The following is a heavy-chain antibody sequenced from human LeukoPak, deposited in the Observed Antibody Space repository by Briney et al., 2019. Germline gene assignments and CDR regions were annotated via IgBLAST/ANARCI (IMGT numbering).Heavy chain of an antibody. D-gene: IGHD1-1*01. CDR1: GFSITSSGLA. Sequence: SGPTLVKPTETLTLTCTCSGFSITSSGLAVGWIRQPPGKALEWLRHIYWNDNDYYNTFLRSRLTITKDTSENQVVLTMTNMDPVDTATYYCAHLTTSAYYYDYWGQGTLVTVSS. CDR3: AHLTTSAYYYDY. V-gene: IGHV2-5*01. J-gene: IGHJ4*02. CDR2: IYWNDND.